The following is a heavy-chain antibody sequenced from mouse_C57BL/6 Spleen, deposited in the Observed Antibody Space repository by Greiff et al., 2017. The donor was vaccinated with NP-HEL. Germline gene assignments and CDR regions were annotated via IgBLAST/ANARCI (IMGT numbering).Heavy chain of an antibody. CDR1: GYTFTSYW. CDR2: FDPSDSET. J-gene: IGHJ3*01. D-gene: IGHD2-4*01. Sequence: QVQLQQPGAELVRPGSSVKLSCKASGYTFTSYWMHWVKQRPIQGLEWIGNFDPSDSETHYNQKFKDKATLTVDKSSSTAYMQLSSLTSEDSEVYYCAIYYDYDEGFAYWGQGTLVTVSA. V-gene: IGHV1-52*01. CDR3: AIYYDYDEGFAY.